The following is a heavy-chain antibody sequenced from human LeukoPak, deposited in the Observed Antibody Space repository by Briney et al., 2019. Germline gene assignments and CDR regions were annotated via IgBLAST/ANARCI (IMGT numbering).Heavy chain of an antibody. V-gene: IGHV1-8*01. CDR3: AREGAAAGDYYGMDV. Sequence: GASVKVSCKSSGYTFTSYDINWVRQATGQGLEWMGWMNPNSGNTGYAQKFQGRVTVTRNTSISTAYMELSSLRSEDTAVYYCAREGAAAGDYYGMDVWGQGTTVTVSS. J-gene: IGHJ6*02. CDR1: GYTFTSYD. D-gene: IGHD6-13*01. CDR2: MNPNSGNT.